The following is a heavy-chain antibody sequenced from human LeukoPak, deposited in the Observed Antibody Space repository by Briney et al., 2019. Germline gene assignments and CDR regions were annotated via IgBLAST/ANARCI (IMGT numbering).Heavy chain of an antibody. D-gene: IGHD6-13*01. J-gene: IGHJ5*02. CDR2: IYYSGST. V-gene: IGHV4-59*08. CDR1: GGSISSYY. Sequence: SETLSLTCTVSGGSISSYYWSWIRQPPGKGLEWLGYIYYSGSTNYNPSLKSRVTISVDTSKNQFSLKLSSVTAADTAVYYCVKSGGSSWYQSHWFDPWGQGTLVTVSS. CDR3: VKSGGSSWYQSHWFDP.